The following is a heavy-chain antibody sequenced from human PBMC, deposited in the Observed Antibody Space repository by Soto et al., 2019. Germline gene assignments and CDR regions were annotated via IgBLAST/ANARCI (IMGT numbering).Heavy chain of an antibody. Sequence: QVQLVESGGGVVQPGRSLRLSCAASGFTFSSYAMHWVRQAPGKGLEWVAVISYDGSNKYYADSVKGRFTISRDNSKNTRYLQMNSLRAEDTAVYYCARQMGGGRNYFDYWGQGTLVTVSS. J-gene: IGHJ4*02. D-gene: IGHD1-26*01. V-gene: IGHV3-30-3*01. CDR3: ARQMGGGRNYFDY. CDR2: ISYDGSNK. CDR1: GFTFSSYA.